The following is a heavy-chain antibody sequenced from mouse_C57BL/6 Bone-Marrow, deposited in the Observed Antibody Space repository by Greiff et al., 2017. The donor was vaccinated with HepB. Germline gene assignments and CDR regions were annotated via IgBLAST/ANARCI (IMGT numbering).Heavy chain of an antibody. CDR3: ARPHYYGSSYEGAMDY. D-gene: IGHD1-1*01. CDR1: GYTFTDYN. Sequence: EVQLQQSGPELVKPGASVKIPCKASGYTFTDYNMDWVKQSHGKSLEWIGDINPNNGGTIYNQKFKGKATLTVDKSSSTAYMELRSLTSEDTAVYYCARPHYYGSSYEGAMDYWGQGTSVTVSS. CDR2: INPNNGGT. V-gene: IGHV1-18*01. J-gene: IGHJ4*01.